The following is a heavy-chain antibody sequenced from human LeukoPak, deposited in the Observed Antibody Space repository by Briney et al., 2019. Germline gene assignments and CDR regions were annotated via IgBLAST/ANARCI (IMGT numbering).Heavy chain of an antibody. CDR1: GFTFSSYA. Sequence: GGSLRLSCAASGFTFSSYAMSWVRQAPGKGLEWVSAISGSGGSTYYADSVKGRFTISRDNAKNSLYLQMNSLRAEDTGVYYCARGEYGDCDFDYWGQGTLVTVSS. CDR2: ISGSGGST. J-gene: IGHJ4*02. CDR3: ARGEYGDCDFDY. D-gene: IGHD4-17*01. V-gene: IGHV3-23*01.